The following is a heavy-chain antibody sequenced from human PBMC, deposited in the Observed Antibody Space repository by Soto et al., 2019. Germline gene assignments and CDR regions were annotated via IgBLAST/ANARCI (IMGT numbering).Heavy chain of an antibody. Sequence: EVQLVESGGGLVQPGGSLRLSCAASGFTVSSNYMSWVRQAPGKGLEWVSVIYSGGSTYYADSVKGRFTISRHNSKNTLYLQMNSLRAEDTAVYYCAGGIAAAGTEYFQHWGQGTLVTVSS. CDR1: GFTVSSNY. V-gene: IGHV3-53*04. J-gene: IGHJ1*01. CDR2: IYSGGST. D-gene: IGHD6-13*01. CDR3: AGGIAAAGTEYFQH.